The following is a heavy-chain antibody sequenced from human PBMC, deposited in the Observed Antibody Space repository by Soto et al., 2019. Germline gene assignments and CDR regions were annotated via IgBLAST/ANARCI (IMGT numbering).Heavy chain of an antibody. CDR2: IYYSGST. V-gene: IGHV4-31*03. Sequence: SETLSRTCTDSGGSISSGGYYWSWIRQHPGKGLEWIGYIYYSGSTYYTPSLKSRVTISVDTSKNQFSLKLSSVTAADTAVYYCARGPPLGYWGQGTLVTVSS. CDR1: GGSISSGGYY. J-gene: IGHJ4*02. CDR3: ARGPPLGY.